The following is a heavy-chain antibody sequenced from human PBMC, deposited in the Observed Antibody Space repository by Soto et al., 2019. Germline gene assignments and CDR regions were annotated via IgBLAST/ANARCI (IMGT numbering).Heavy chain of an antibody. CDR2: IWYDGSNK. CDR3: ASEGQKRYYFDY. Sequence: GGSLRLSCAASGFTFSSYGMHWVRQAPGKGLEWVAVIWYDGSNKYYADSVKGRLTISRENSKNTLYLQMNSLRAEETAVYYCASEGQKRYYFDYWGQGTLVTVSS. CDR1: GFTFSSYG. J-gene: IGHJ4*02. V-gene: IGHV3-33*01. D-gene: IGHD1-1*01.